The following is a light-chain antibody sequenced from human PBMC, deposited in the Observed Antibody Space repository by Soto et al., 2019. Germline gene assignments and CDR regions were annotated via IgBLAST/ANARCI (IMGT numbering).Light chain of an antibody. CDR2: DAS. J-gene: IGKJ5*01. Sequence: EIVMTQSPATLSVSPGERATLSCRASQSVSSYLAWYQQKPGQAPRLLIYDASNRATGIPARFSGSGSGTDFTLTISSLEPEDFAVYSCQQHNTWPITFGQGTRLEI. CDR3: QQHNTWPIT. CDR1: QSVSSY. V-gene: IGKV3-11*01.